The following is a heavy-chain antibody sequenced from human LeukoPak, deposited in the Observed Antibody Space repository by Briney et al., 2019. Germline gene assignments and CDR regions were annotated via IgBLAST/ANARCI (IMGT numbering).Heavy chain of an antibody. Sequence: GGSLRHSCAASGFTFSNYAMSWVRQAPGKGLEWVSAISGSGGSTYYAESVKGRFTISRDNSKNTLYLQMNSLRAEDTAVYYCAKGISRIAAADDYWGQGTLVTVSS. V-gene: IGHV3-23*01. CDR2: ISGSGGST. J-gene: IGHJ4*02. D-gene: IGHD6-13*01. CDR3: AKGISRIAAADDY. CDR1: GFTFSNYA.